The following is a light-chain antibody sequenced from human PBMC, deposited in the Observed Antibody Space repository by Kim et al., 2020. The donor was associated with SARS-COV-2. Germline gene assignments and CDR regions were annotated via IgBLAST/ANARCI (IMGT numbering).Light chain of an antibody. CDR2: AAS. V-gene: IGKV1-17*03. CDR3: LQHYVYPLT. Sequence: DVQMTQSPSAMSASVGDRVTITCRASQAISNYLAWFQQKPGKGPKRLIYAASSLQSGVPSRFSGSGSGTEFTLTISSLQPEDFATYFCLQHYVYPLTFGGGTKVDIK. J-gene: IGKJ4*01. CDR1: QAISNY.